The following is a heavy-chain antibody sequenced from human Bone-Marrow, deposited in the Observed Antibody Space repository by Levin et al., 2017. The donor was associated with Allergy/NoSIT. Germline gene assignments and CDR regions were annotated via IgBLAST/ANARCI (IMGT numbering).Heavy chain of an antibody. J-gene: IGHJ6*02. D-gene: IGHD6-19*01. Sequence: PGGSLRLSCTASGFTVNDYGMHWVRQRPGKGLEWVAGISWNSGAIGYADSVRGRFIISRDSTKKSLYLQMNRLRADDPALYYCAREVDAVAGTGNYFYGMDVWGQGTTVTVSS. CDR3: AREVDAVAGTGNYFYGMDV. CDR1: GFTVNDYG. CDR2: ISWNSGAI. V-gene: IGHV3-9*01.